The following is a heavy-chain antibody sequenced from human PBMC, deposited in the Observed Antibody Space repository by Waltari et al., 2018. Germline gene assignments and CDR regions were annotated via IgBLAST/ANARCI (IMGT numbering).Heavy chain of an antibody. V-gene: IGHV3-48*04. CDR3: ARVTPFGYLLAFDI. J-gene: IGHJ3*02. CDR2: ISSSSSTI. Sequence: EVQLVESGGGLVQPGGSLRLSCAASGFTFSSYSMYWVRQAPGKGLEWVSYISSSSSTIYYADSVKGRFTISRDNAKNSLYLQMNSLRAEDTAVYYCARVTPFGYLLAFDIWGQGTMVTVSS. D-gene: IGHD5-12*01. CDR1: GFTFSSYS.